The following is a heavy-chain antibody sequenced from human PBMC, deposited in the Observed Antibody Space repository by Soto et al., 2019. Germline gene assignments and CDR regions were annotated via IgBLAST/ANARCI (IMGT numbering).Heavy chain of an antibody. Sequence: SQTLSLTCAISGDSVSRNSAACDRVRQTPSRGLEWLGRTYYRSKWYNDYAVDVKSRRTINPDTSNNQISLQLNSVTPEDATVYYCASEDVGGLTGTPSGYGMDVWGQGTTVTVSS. CDR2: TYYRSKWYN. J-gene: IGHJ6*02. V-gene: IGHV6-1*01. CDR1: GDSVSRNSAA. D-gene: IGHD1-7*01. CDR3: ASEDVGGLTGTPSGYGMDV.